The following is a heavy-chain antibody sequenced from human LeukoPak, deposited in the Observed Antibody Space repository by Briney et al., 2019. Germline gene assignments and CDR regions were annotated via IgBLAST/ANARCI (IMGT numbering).Heavy chain of an antibody. V-gene: IGHV4-30-2*01. CDR2: IYHSGST. Sequence: PSETLSLTCDVSGGSISSGLYSWNWIRQPPGKGLEWIGYIYHSGSTYYNPSLYSRITISVDRSKNQFSLKLNSITAADTAVYYCARGPVYYSGGGSCSPFDYWGQGTLVTVSS. D-gene: IGHD2-15*01. CDR3: ARGPVYYSGGGSCSPFDY. J-gene: IGHJ4*02. CDR1: GGSISSGLYS.